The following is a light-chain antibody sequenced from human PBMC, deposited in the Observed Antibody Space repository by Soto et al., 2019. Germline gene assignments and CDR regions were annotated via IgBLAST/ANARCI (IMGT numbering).Light chain of an antibody. CDR2: DAS. CDR3: QQRGNWPPIT. J-gene: IGKJ5*01. V-gene: IGKV3-11*01. CDR1: QSVSTY. Sequence: EIVLTQSPATLSLSPGERATLSCRASQSVSTYLAWFQQKPGQAPRLLIYDASNRATGIPARFSGSGSGTDFTLTISSLEPDDFAVYYCQQRGNWPPITFGQGTRLEIK.